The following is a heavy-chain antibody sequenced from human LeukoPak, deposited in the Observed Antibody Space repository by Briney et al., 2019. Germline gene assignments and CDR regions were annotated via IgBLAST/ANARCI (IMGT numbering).Heavy chain of an antibody. Sequence: SVKVSCKASGGTFSSYAISWVRQAPGQGLEWMGGIIPIFGTANYAQKFQGRVTITADESTSTAYMELSSLRSEDTAVYYCARDSLLPIRLAAAGSYFDYWGQGTLVTVSS. CDR2: IIPIFGTA. CDR1: GGTFSSYA. D-gene: IGHD6-13*01. V-gene: IGHV1-69*13. J-gene: IGHJ4*02. CDR3: ARDSLLPIRLAAAGSYFDY.